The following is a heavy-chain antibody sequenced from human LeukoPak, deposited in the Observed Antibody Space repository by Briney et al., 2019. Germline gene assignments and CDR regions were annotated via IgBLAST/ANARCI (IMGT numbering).Heavy chain of an antibody. V-gene: IGHV3-30*18. CDR1: GFTFSSYG. D-gene: IGHD1-26*01. CDR3: AKGGWNSGSYLFDY. J-gene: IGHJ4*02. CDR2: ISYDGSNK. Sequence: PGGSLRLSCAASGFTFSSYGMHWVRQAPGKGLEWVAVISYDGSNKYYADSVKGRFTISRDNSKNTLYLQMNSLRAEDTAVYYCAKGGWNSGSYLFDYWGQGTLVTVSS.